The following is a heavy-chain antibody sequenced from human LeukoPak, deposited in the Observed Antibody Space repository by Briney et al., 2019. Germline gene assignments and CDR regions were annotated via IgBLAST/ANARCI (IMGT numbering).Heavy chain of an antibody. Sequence: ASVKVSCKASGYTFTGYYMHLVRQAPGQGLEWMGRINPNSGGTNYAQKFQGRVTMTRDTSISTAFMELSRLRSHDTAVYYCARSGRGYKDYWGQGTLVTVSS. CDR3: ARSGRGYKDY. D-gene: IGHD5-18*01. J-gene: IGHJ4*02. V-gene: IGHV1-2*06. CDR1: GYTFTGYY. CDR2: INPNSGGT.